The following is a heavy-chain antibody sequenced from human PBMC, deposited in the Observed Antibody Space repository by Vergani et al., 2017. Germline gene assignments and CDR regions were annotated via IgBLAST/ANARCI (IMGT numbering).Heavy chain of an antibody. D-gene: IGHD3-16*01. CDR1: GYTFTGYY. CDR2: INPKNGLT. J-gene: IGHJ4*02. Sequence: QVQLVQSGAEVKRPGASVKVSCKASGYTFTGYYLHWVRLAPGQGLEWMGWINPKNGLTKYAQRVQGRVSLTRETYITTAFMELSSLRSDDTAMYYCTSFPTETSEYYDSTGYYHKCFEKWGQGTLVTVSS. V-gene: IGHV1-2*02. CDR3: TSFPTETSEYYDSTGYYHKCFEK.